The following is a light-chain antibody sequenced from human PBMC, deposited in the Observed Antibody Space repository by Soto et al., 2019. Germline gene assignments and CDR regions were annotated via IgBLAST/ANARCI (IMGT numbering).Light chain of an antibody. V-gene: IGLV7-46*01. Sequence: QAVVTQEPSLTVSPGGTVTLTCGSSTGAVTSGHYPYWFQQKPGQAPRTLIYDTSNKHSWTPARFSGSLLGGKAALTLSGAQPEDEAEYYCLLSYSGALVVFGGGTKLTDL. J-gene: IGLJ2*01. CDR2: DTS. CDR3: LLSYSGALVV. CDR1: TGAVTSGHY.